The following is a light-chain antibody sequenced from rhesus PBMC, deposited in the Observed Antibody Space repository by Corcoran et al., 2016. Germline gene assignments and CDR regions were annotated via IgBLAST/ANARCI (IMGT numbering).Light chain of an antibody. CDR1: QTISSY. J-gene: IGKJ4*01. Sequence: DIQMTQSPSSLSASVGDRVTITCRASQTISSYLAWYQQKPGKVPKLLIYAASSLESGVPSRFSGSGSGTEVTLTISSLHPEDFATYYCQQHNSHPLTFGGGTKVEIK. V-gene: IGKV1-44*02. CDR3: QQHNSHPLT. CDR2: AAS.